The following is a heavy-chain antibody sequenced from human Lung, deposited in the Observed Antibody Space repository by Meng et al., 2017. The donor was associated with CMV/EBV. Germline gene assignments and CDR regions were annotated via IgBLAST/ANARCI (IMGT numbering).Heavy chain of an antibody. V-gene: IGHV3-30-3*02. CDR1: GFTFSSYA. CDR3: ARSYGDYVLGYFDY. Sequence: ASGFTFSSYAVHWVRQAPGKGLEWVAVISYDGSNKYYADSVKGRFTISRDNSKNTLYLQMNSLRAEDTAVYYCARSYGDYVLGYFDYWGQGTLVTVSS. D-gene: IGHD4-17*01. J-gene: IGHJ4*02. CDR2: ISYDGSNK.